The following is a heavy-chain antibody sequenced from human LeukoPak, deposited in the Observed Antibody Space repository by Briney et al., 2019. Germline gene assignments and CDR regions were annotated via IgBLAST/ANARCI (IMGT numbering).Heavy chain of an antibody. Sequence: SETLSLTCAVYGGSFSGYYWSWIRQPPGKGLEWIGEINHSGSTNYNPSLKSRVTISVDTSKNQFSLKLSSVTAADTAVYYCARAAGHHFDFWSGYYRDWFDPWGQGTLVTVSS. V-gene: IGHV4-34*01. CDR2: INHSGST. J-gene: IGHJ5*02. D-gene: IGHD3-3*01. CDR3: ARAAGHHFDFWSGYYRDWFDP. CDR1: GGSFSGYY.